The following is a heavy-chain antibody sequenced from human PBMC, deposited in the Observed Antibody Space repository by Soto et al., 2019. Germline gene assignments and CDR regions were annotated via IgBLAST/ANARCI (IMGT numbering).Heavy chain of an antibody. CDR2: IYSGGGGT. CDR3: ERGDEYGGPKTGD. V-gene: IGHV3-53*01. D-gene: IGHD4-17*01. J-gene: IGHJ4*02. Sequence: PGGSLRLSCAASGFTVSDNYMSWVRQAPGKGLEWVSVIYSGGGGTYYADSAKGRFTISRDNSKNTLYLQMNSLRAEDTAVYYCERGDEYGGPKTGDWGQGTLVTVSS. CDR1: GFTVSDNY.